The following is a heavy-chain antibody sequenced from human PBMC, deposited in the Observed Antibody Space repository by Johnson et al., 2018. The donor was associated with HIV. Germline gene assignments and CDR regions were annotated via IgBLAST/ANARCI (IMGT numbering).Heavy chain of an antibody. J-gene: IGHJ3*02. CDR3: ARSNWAQFDAFDI. CDR2: INWNGDTT. V-gene: IGHV3-20*04. D-gene: IGHD7-27*01. Sequence: MLLVESGGSVIRPGGSLRLSCVGTGFTFENYGMSWVRQAPGKGLQWVSGINWNGDTTTYADSVKGRFTISRDNSKNTLYLQMNSLRAEDTAVYYCARSNWAQFDAFDIWGQGTMVTVSS. CDR1: GFTFENYG.